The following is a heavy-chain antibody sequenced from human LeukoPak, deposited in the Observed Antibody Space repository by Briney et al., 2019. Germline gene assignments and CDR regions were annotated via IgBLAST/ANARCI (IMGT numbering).Heavy chain of an antibody. V-gene: IGHV4-61*01. D-gene: IGHD3-10*01. J-gene: IGHJ3*02. CDR1: GGSISSSSYY. Sequence: PSETLSLTCTVSGGSISSSSYYWSWIRQPPGKGLEWIGYIYYSGSTNYNPSLKSRVTISVDTSKNQFSLKLSSVTAADTAVYYCARGKGSGSYYYAFDIWGQGTMVTVSS. CDR2: IYYSGST. CDR3: ARGKGSGSYYYAFDI.